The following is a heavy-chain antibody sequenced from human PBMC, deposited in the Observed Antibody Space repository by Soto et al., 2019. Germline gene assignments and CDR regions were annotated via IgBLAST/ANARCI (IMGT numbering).Heavy chain of an antibody. J-gene: IGHJ4*02. Sequence: GGSLRLSCAASGFTFSGYAMHWVRQAPGKGLEWVAVISYDGSQKYYADSVKGRFTISRDNSKNSLYLQMNSLRAEDTAVYYCASPVTTVSTLDYWGQGTLVTVSS. CDR2: ISYDGSQK. V-gene: IGHV3-30-3*01. D-gene: IGHD4-4*01. CDR1: GFTFSGYA. CDR3: ASPVTTVSTLDY.